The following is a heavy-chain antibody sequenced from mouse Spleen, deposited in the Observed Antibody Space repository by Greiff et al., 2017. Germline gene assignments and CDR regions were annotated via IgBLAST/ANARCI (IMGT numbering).Heavy chain of an antibody. CDR2: IRLKSDNYAT. D-gene: IGHD3-2*01. CDR1: GFTFSNYW. V-gene: IGHV6-3*01. J-gene: IGHJ3*01. CDR3: TGRDSSGYVEAY. Sequence: EVKLVESGGGLVQPGGSMKLSCVASGFTFSNYWMNWVRQSPEKGLEWVAQIRLKSDNYATHYAESVKGRFTISRDDSKSSVYLQMNNLRAEDTGIYYCTGRDSSGYVEAYWGQGTLVTVSA.